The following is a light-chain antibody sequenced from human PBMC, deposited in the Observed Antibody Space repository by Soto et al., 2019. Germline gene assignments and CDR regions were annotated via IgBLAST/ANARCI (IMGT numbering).Light chain of an antibody. CDR3: QQYNNWPGT. CDR1: QSVSSN. J-gene: IGKJ1*01. V-gene: IGKV3-15*01. Sequence: EIVMTQSPATLSVSPGERATLSCRASQSVSSNLAWYQQKPGQAPRLLIYGASTRDTGIPARFSGSGSGTEFTLTISSPQSEDFAIYFCQQYNNWPGTFGQGTKVEIK. CDR2: GAS.